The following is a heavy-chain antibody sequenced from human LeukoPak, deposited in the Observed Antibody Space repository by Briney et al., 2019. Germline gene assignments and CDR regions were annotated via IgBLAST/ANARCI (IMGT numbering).Heavy chain of an antibody. J-gene: IGHJ6*03. V-gene: IGHV3-7*01. Sequence: PGGSLRLSCAASGFTFSSYWMSWVRQAPGKGLEWVANIKQDGSEKYYVDSVKGRFTISRDNAKNSLYLQMNSLRAEDTAGYYCARGSSSWYYYYYYMDVWGKGTTVTVSS. CDR2: IKQDGSEK. CDR3: ARGSSSWYYYYYYMDV. CDR1: GFTFSSYW. D-gene: IGHD6-13*01.